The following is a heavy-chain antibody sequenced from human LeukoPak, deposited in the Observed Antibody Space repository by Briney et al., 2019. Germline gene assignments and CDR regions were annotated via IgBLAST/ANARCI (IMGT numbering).Heavy chain of an antibody. D-gene: IGHD3-22*01. Sequence: SETLSLTCTVSGGSISSSSYYWGWVRQPPGTGLEWVGSIYYRGSTYYNPSPKSRVTISVDTSKNQFSLKLSSVTAADTAVYYCARDEGYYDSSGLFDYWGQGTLVTVSS. V-gene: IGHV4-39*07. CDR1: GGSISSSSYY. J-gene: IGHJ4*02. CDR3: ARDEGYYDSSGLFDY. CDR2: IYYRGST.